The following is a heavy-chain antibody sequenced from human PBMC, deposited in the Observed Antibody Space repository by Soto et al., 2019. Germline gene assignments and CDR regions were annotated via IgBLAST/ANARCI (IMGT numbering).Heavy chain of an antibody. D-gene: IGHD2-21*02. J-gene: IGHJ5*02. V-gene: IGHV4-31*03. CDR2: ISSSGST. Sequence: TSETLSLTCTVFGDSIGGVGYWSWIRQFPGRGLEWIGCISSSGSTYYNPALNNRISLSLDTSQNQFSLKLLSVTAADTAIYYCARSGVTGIVIPSHWFDPWGQGTLVTVSS. CDR3: ARSGVTGIVIPSHWFDP. CDR1: GDSIGGVGY.